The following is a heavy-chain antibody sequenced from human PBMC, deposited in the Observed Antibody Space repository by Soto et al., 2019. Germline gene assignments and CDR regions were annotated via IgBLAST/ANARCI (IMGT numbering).Heavy chain of an antibody. V-gene: IGHV2-5*02. J-gene: IGHJ6*02. CDR3: ARRHGELKIYYYYGMDV. Sequence: QITLKESGPPLVKPTQTLTLTCTFSGFSLSTSGVGVGWIRQPPGKALEWLALIYWDDDKRYSPSLKSRLTITKXXSXHXXVLTMTNMDTVDTATYYCARRHGELKIYYYYGMDVWGQGTTVTASS. CDR2: IYWDDDK. D-gene: IGHD3-10*01. CDR1: GFSLSTSGVG.